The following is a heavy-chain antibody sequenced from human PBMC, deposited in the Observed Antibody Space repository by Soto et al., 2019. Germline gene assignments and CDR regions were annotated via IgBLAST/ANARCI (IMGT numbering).Heavy chain of an antibody. V-gene: IGHV4-30-4*01. CDR3: AREKGYISGPKNFDY. D-gene: IGHD5-12*01. J-gene: IGHJ4*02. Sequence: SETLSLTCTVSGASISSGDYFWSWIRQSPGKGLQWIGYIYDSGSSYYNPSLKSRVTMSVDTSKNQFSLKLSSVTATDTAVYYCAREKGYISGPKNFDYWGQGTLVTVS. CDR1: GASISSGDYF. CDR2: IYDSGSS.